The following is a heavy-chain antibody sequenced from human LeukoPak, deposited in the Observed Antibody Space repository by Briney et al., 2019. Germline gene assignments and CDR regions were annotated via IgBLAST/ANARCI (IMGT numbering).Heavy chain of an antibody. CDR3: ARGSRGYSYG. D-gene: IGHD5-18*01. CDR1: GASVSSGSYY. CDR2: VYYSGST. J-gene: IGHJ4*02. V-gene: IGHV4-61*01. Sequence: SETLSLTCTVSGASVSSGSYYWSWIRQPPGKGLEWIGYVYYSGSTNYNPSLKSRVTISVDTSKNQFSLKLSSVTAADTAVYYCARGSRGYSYGWGQGTLVTVSS.